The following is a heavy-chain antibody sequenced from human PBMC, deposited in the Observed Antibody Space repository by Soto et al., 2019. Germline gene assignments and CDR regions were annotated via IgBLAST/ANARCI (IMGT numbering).Heavy chain of an antibody. CDR1: GDTFASFG. CDR3: ARDQESITDRILQY. V-gene: IGHV1-18*01. D-gene: IGHD3-10*01. CDR2: ISAYNGNT. Sequence: VASVKVSCKASGDTFASFGFSWVRQAPGQGLEWLGWISAYNGNTHYAQKVRDRVTLTTDTSTNTAYMELRSLTSDATAVYYCARDQESITDRILQYWGQGTRFSVSS. J-gene: IGHJ4*02.